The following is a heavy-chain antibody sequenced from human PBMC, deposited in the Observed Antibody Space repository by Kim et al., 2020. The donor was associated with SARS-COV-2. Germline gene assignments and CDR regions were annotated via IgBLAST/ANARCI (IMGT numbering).Heavy chain of an antibody. V-gene: IGHV3-11*06. Sequence: GRFTISRDNAKNSLYLQMNSRRAEDTAVYYCARDRCSSTSCLYYYYGMDVWGQGTTVTVSS. CDR3: ARDRCSSTSCLYYYYGMDV. J-gene: IGHJ6*02. D-gene: IGHD2-2*01.